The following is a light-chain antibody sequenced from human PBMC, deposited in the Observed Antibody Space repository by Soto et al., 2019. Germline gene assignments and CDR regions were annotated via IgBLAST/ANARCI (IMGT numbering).Light chain of an antibody. J-gene: IGLJ3*02. CDR2: EVN. CDR3: SSYTTSSTLV. CDR1: SSDVGPYNY. V-gene: IGLV2-14*01. Sequence: QSALTQPASVSGSPGQSITISCTGTSSDVGPYNYVSWYQHHPGKAPKLMLYEVNNRPLGVSSRFSGSKSGTTASLTISGLQAEDEAHYYCSSYTTSSTLVFGGGTKLTVL.